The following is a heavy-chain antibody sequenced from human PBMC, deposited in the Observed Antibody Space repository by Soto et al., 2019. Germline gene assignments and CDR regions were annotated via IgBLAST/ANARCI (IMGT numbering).Heavy chain of an antibody. CDR2: IYYSGST. Sequence: SETLSLTCTVSGGSISSSSYYWGWIRQPPGKGLEWIGSIYYSGSTYYNPSLKSRVTISVDTSKNQFSLKLSSVTAADTAVYYCARHGTGGNSDYWGQGTLVTVSS. J-gene: IGHJ4*02. CDR1: GGSISSSSYY. CDR3: ARHGTGGNSDY. V-gene: IGHV4-39*01. D-gene: IGHD2-15*01.